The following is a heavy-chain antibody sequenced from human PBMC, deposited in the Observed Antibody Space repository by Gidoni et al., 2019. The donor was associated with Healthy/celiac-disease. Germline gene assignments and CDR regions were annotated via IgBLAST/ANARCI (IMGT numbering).Heavy chain of an antibody. J-gene: IGHJ6*02. V-gene: IGHV3-7*01. Sequence: EVQLVESGGGLVQPGGSLRLSCAASGFTFSSYWMSWVRQAPGKGLEWVANIKQDGSEKYYVDSVKGRFTISRDNAKNSLYLQMNSLRAEDTAVYYCARDLSNPLPIDYYYGMDVWGQGTTVTVSS. CDR2: IKQDGSEK. CDR3: ARDLSNPLPIDYYYGMDV. CDR1: GFTFSSYW. D-gene: IGHD4-4*01.